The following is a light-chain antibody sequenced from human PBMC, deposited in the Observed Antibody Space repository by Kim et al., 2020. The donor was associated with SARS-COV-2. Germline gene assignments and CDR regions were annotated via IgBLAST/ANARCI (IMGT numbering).Light chain of an antibody. CDR1: SSDVGGYNY. Sequence: GQSSTISCTGTSSDVGGYNYVSWYQQHPGNAPKLMIYDVSNRPSGVSNRFSGSKSGNTASLTISGLQAEDEADYYCSSYTSSSALVFGSGTKVTVL. CDR2: DVS. J-gene: IGLJ1*01. V-gene: IGLV2-14*03. CDR3: SSYTSSSALV.